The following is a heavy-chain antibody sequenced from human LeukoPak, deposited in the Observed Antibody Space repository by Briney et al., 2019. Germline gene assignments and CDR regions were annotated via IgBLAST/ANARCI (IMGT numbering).Heavy chain of an antibody. CDR2: IHPEGNEK. Sequence: GGSLRLSCLVSGFTFSRFWMSWVRQAPGRGLEWVANIHPEGNEKYHVESVKGRFTISRDNAKNLLFLQMNGLRVEDTAVYYCARGDDFSGDHWGQGTLVTVSS. D-gene: IGHD1-1*01. V-gene: IGHV3-7*04. CDR1: GFTFSRFW. CDR3: ARGDDFSGDH. J-gene: IGHJ4*02.